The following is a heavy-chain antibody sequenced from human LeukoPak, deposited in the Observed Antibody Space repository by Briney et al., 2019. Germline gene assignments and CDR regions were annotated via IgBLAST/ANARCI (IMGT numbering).Heavy chain of an antibody. CDR1: GGSISSYY. V-gene: IGHV4-4*07. Sequence: PSETLSLTCTASGGSISSYYWSWIRQPAGKGLEWIGRIYTSGSINYNPSLKSRVTMSVDTSKNQFSLKLSSVTAADTAVYYCARDSLMLRGPLVIYYFDFWGQGTLVTVSS. CDR3: ARDSLMLRGPLVIYYFDF. CDR2: IYTSGSI. D-gene: IGHD3-10*01. J-gene: IGHJ4*02.